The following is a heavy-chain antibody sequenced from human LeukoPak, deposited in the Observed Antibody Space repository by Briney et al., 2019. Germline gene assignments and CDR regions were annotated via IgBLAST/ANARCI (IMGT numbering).Heavy chain of an antibody. CDR3: ARVGYNSGWYEY. Sequence: GTSLRLSCAASGFTFSIYGMHWVRQAPGKGLEWVAAIWEDGANIHYADSVKGRFTISRDNSKNTLYLQMSSLRDEDTALYYCARVGYNSGWYEYWGQGTLVTVSS. D-gene: IGHD6-19*01. CDR2: IWEDGANI. CDR1: GFTFSIYG. V-gene: IGHV3-33*08. J-gene: IGHJ4*02.